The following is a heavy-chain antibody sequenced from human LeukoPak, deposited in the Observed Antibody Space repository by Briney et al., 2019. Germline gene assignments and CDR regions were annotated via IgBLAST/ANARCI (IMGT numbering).Heavy chain of an antibody. CDR2: IYWDDDR. Sequence: ESGPTLVNPTQTLTLTCTFSGFSLNTRGVGVGWIRQPPVRALECLALIYWDDDRRYSPSLKSRITITKDTSKNQVVLTMTNMDPVDTATYFCAHRKNYYDSSVFDNWGQGTLVTVSS. V-gene: IGHV2-5*02. CDR1: GFSLNTRGVG. D-gene: IGHD3-22*01. J-gene: IGHJ4*02. CDR3: AHRKNYYDSSVFDN.